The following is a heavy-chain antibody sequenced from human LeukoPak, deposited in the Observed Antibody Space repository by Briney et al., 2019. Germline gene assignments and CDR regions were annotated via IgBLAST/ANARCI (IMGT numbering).Heavy chain of an antibody. J-gene: IGHJ4*02. CDR3: ARGGTYYPCIDY. CDR1: GYAFTTTY. CDR2: ISAYNGYT. Sequence: ASVKVSCKASGYAFTTTYINWVRQAPGPGLELMGRISAYNGYTSYAQKFQGRVAMTTDSSTSIAYMDLASLTSDDTAVYYCARGGTYYPCIDYWGQGTLVTVSS. V-gene: IGHV1-18*01. D-gene: IGHD1-26*01.